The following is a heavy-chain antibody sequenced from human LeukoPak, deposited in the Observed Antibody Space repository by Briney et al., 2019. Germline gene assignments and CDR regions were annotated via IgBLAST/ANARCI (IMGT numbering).Heavy chain of an antibody. CDR3: ARDRIGSYDSSGYYFDY. V-gene: IGHV3-21*01. J-gene: IGHJ4*02. Sequence: GGSLRLSCAASGFTFSSYSMNWVRQAPGKGLEGVSSISSSSSYIYYADSVKGRFTISRDNAKNSLYLQMNSLRAEDTAVYYCARDRIGSYDSSGYYFDYWGQGTLVTVSS. D-gene: IGHD3-22*01. CDR1: GFTFSSYS. CDR2: ISSSSSYI.